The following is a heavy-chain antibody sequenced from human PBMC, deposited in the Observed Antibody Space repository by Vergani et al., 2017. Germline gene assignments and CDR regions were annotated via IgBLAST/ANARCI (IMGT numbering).Heavy chain of an antibody. CDR2: IYYSGST. CDR3: ARHSTVEWLVKLGWIDP. CDR1: GGSFSGYY. D-gene: IGHD6-19*01. J-gene: IGHJ5*02. Sequence: QVQLQQWGAGLLKPSETLSLTCAVYGGSFSGYYWGWIRQPPGKGLEWIASIYYSGSTYYNPSLKSRVTISVDTSKNQFSLKLSSVTAADTAVYFCARHSTVEWLVKLGWIDPWGQGIQVTVSS. V-gene: IGHV4-34*01.